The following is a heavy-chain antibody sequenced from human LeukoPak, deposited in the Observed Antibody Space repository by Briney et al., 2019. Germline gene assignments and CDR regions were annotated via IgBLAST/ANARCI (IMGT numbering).Heavy chain of an antibody. J-gene: IGHJ6*02. CDR2: IYSGGST. V-gene: IGHV3-66*01. CDR1: GFTVSSNY. CDR3: ASECSSTSCYTSYYYYYGMDV. Sequence: GGSLRLSCAASGFTVSSNYMNWVRQAPGKGLEWVSVIYSGGSTYYADSVKGRFTISRDNSKNTLYLQMNSLRAEDTAVYYCASECSSTSCYTSYYYYYGMDVWGQGTTVTVSS. D-gene: IGHD2-2*02.